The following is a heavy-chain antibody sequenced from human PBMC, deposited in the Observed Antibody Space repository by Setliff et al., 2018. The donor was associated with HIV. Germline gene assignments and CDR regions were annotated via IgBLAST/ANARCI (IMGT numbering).Heavy chain of an antibody. CDR3: TRYRRFADYIDV. J-gene: IGHJ6*03. Sequence: SETLSLTCVVYGGSFGGYYWSWIRQPPGKGLEWIGEINHHKHTNYNPSLKSRVTMSVDTSKNQFSLKLSSVTAADTAVYYCTRYRRFADYIDVWGKGTTVTVSS. V-gene: IGHV4-34*01. CDR2: INHHKHT. D-gene: IGHD1-26*01. CDR1: GGSFGGYY.